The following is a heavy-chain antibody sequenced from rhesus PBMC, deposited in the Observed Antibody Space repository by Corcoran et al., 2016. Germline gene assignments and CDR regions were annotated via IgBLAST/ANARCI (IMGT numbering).Heavy chain of an antibody. CDR2: IYGSGRTT. J-gene: IGHJ2*01. V-gene: IGHV4-106*01. D-gene: IGHD3-28*01. CDR1: GGSISDSYY. CDR3: ARGVYGSGYYSMNSYFDL. Sequence: QVQLQESGPGLVKPSETLSLTCTVSGGSISDSYYWSWISQPPGKGLEWRGRIYGSGRTTNDNPPLKIRVTVSRNTSRSQFSLKLTSVTAAYTAVYYCARGVYGSGYYSMNSYFDLWGPGTPITISS.